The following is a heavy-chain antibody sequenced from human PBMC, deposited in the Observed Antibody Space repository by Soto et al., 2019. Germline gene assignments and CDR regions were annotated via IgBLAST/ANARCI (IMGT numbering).Heavy chain of an antibody. CDR1: GYTFTSYG. Sequence: GASVKVSCKASGYTFTSYGISWVRQAPGQGLEWMGWISAYNGNTNYAQKLQGRVTMTTDTSTSTAYMELRSLRSDDTAVYYCAYNYYDSSGSIDADYWGQGTLVTVSS. CDR2: ISAYNGNT. CDR3: AYNYYDSSGSIDADY. D-gene: IGHD3-22*01. V-gene: IGHV1-18*01. J-gene: IGHJ4*02.